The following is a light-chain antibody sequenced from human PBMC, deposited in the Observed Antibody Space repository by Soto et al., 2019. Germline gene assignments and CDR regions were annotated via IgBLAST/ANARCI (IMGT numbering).Light chain of an antibody. CDR2: YDD. Sequence: QSVLTQPPSVSGAPRQRVTISCSGSSSNNGNNAVNWYQQLPGKAPKLLIYYDDLLSSGVSDRFSGSKSGTSASLAISGLQSEDESDYYCAAWDDSLTAYVFGTGTKLTVL. CDR3: AAWDDSLTAYV. CDR1: SSNNGNNA. V-gene: IGLV1-36*01. J-gene: IGLJ1*01.